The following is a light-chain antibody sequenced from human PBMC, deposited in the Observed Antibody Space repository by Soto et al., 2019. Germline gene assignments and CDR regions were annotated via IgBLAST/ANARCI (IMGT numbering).Light chain of an antibody. V-gene: IGLV3-25*02. CDR1: TLPNXY. J-gene: IGLJ1*01. Sequence: SYELTQPPSVSVSPGQTXXITCSGDTLPNXYXXWYQQKPGQAPILVMFKDSERPSGIPERFSGSTSGTAVTLTISGVQAEDEADYYCQSTDSSGSYVFGTGTKLTVL. CDR3: QSTDSSGSYV. CDR2: KDS.